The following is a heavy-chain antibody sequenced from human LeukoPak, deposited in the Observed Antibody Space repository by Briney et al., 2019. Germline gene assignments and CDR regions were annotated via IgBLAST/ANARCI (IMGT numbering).Heavy chain of an antibody. Sequence: PGGSLRLSCAASGFTFSSYAMSWVRQAPGKGLEWVSAISGSGGSTYYADSVKGRFTISRDNSKNTLYLQMNSLRAEDTAVYYCAKVPGIAVAGTPYYCYGMDVWGQGTTVTVSS. CDR1: GFTFSSYA. CDR3: AKVPGIAVAGTPYYCYGMDV. CDR2: ISGSGGST. V-gene: IGHV3-23*01. D-gene: IGHD6-19*01. J-gene: IGHJ6*02.